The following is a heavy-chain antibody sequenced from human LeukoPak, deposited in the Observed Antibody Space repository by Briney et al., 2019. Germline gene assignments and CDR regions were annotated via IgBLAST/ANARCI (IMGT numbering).Heavy chain of an antibody. CDR1: GGSISSSSYY. CDR3: ARERVEAFDI. CDR2: IYYSGST. Sequence: SETLSPTCTVSGGSISSSSYYWSWIRQPPGKGLEWIGYIYYSGSTNYNPSLKSRVTISVDTSRNQFSLKLSSVTAADTAVYYCARERVEAFDIWGQGTMVTVSS. D-gene: IGHD2-21*01. V-gene: IGHV4-61*01. J-gene: IGHJ3*02.